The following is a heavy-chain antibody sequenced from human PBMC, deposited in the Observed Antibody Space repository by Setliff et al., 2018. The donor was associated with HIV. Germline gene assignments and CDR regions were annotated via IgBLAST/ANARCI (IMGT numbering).Heavy chain of an antibody. CDR1: GGTFSSYA. CDR3: ATDAYHDFLTGPTPGAFDI. D-gene: IGHD3-9*01. J-gene: IGHJ3*02. Sequence: SVKVSCKASGGTFSSYAISWVRQAPGQGLEWMGGIIPIFGTANYAQKCQGRVTITTDESTSTAYMELSSLRSEDTAVYYCATDAYHDFLTGPTPGAFDIWGQGTVVTVSS. CDR2: IIPIFGTA. V-gene: IGHV1-69*05.